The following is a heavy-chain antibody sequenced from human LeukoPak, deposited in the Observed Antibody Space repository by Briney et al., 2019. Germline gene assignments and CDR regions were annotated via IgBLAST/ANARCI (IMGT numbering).Heavy chain of an antibody. CDR2: IRSDGSNK. J-gene: IGHJ4*02. D-gene: IGHD3-22*01. CDR1: GFAFSSYG. Sequence: GGSLRLSCAPSGFAFSSYGMHWVRQAPGKGLEWVAFIRSDGSNKYYADSVKGRFTISRDNSKNTLCLQMNSLRAEDTAVYYCAKDLGSDSSASPHFGSWGLGTLVTVSS. CDR3: AKDLGSDSSASPHFGS. V-gene: IGHV3-30*02.